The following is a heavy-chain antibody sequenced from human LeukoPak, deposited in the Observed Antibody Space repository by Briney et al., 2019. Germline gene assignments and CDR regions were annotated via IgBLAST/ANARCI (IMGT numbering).Heavy chain of an antibody. J-gene: IGHJ4*02. CDR1: GGSLSSGGYY. CDR3: ARVSSARNGFDY. D-gene: IGHD1-14*01. CDR2: IYYSGST. V-gene: IGHV4-31*03. Sequence: SETLSLTCTVSGGSLSSGGYYWGWIRKHPGMGLEWIGSIYYSGSTYYTPSLKSRVNISVDTSKSQFALNLTSVSAADTAVYYCARVSSARNGFDYWGQGTLVTVSS.